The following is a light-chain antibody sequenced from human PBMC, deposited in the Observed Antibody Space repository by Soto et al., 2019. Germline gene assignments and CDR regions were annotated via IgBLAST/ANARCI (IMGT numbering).Light chain of an antibody. CDR2: DAS. Sequence: EIVMTQSPATLSVSPGERATLSCRASQSVSSYLAWYQQKPGQAPRLLIYDASNRATGIPARFSGSGSGTDFTLTINSLEPEDFAVYYCQQYGSSPITFGQGTRLEIK. CDR1: QSVSSY. CDR3: QQYGSSPIT. V-gene: IGKV3-11*01. J-gene: IGKJ5*01.